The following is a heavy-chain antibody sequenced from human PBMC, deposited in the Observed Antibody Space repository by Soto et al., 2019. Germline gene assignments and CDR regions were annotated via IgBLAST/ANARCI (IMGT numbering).Heavy chain of an antibody. CDR2: ISSTGSGT. CDR3: ARSYESGGYYKFDY. Sequence: GGSLRLSCAASGFTCSSYDMHWVRQAPGKGLEWISSISSTGSGTQYADSVKGRFTMSRDNTKNTLYLQMNSLRAEDTAVYYCARSYESGGYYKFDYWGQGTLVTVSS. J-gene: IGHJ4*02. V-gene: IGHV3-48*03. CDR1: GFTCSSYD. D-gene: IGHD3-22*01.